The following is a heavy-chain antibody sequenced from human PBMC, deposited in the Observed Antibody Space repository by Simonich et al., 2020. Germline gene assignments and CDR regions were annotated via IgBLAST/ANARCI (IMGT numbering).Heavy chain of an antibody. V-gene: IGHV3-21*01. CDR1: GFIFSSYS. J-gene: IGHJ4*02. Sequence: EVQLVESGGGLVKPGGSLRLSCAASGFIFSSYSMNWVRQAPGKGLGWVSSIRSSSSYIYYADSVKGRFTISRDNAKNSLYLQMNSLRAEDTAVYYCARANERDYWGQGTLVTVSS. CDR2: IRSSSSYI. D-gene: IGHD1-1*01. CDR3: ARANERDY.